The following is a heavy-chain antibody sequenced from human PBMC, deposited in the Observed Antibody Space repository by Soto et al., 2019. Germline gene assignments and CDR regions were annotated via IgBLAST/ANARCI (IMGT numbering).Heavy chain of an antibody. V-gene: IGHV3-23*01. CDR1: GFTFSSYA. J-gene: IGHJ6*02. CDR2: ITGGGDST. D-gene: IGHD3-10*01. Sequence: EVQLLESGGDLVQSGGSLRLSCAASGFTFSSYAMNWVRQAPGKGLEWVAVITGGGDSTYYADSVKGRFSISRDNSKNTLFLQLNSVRVEDTAVYYCVKDLGYGSGGRFYYGMAVWGQGTPVTVSS. CDR3: VKDLGYGSGGRFYYGMAV.